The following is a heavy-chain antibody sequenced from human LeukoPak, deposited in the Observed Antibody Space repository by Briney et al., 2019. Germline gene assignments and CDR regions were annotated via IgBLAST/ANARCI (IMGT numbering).Heavy chain of an antibody. Sequence: AGGSLRLSCAASRFSFSSYGIHWVRQAPGKGLEWVAFIAYDGSKIYYAESVKGRFTISRDNSRNTLYLQMNRLRAEDTAVYYCAKDHKLEVYRSFAYWGQGTLATVSS. CDR1: RFSFSSYG. J-gene: IGHJ4*02. CDR3: AKDHKLEVYRSFAY. V-gene: IGHV3-30*02. D-gene: IGHD1-14*01. CDR2: IAYDGSKI.